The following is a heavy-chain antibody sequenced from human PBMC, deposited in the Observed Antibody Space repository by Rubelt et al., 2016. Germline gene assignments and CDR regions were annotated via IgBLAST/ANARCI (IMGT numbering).Heavy chain of an antibody. CDR1: GDSISSSTYY. Sequence: QLQLQESGPGLVKPSETLSVTCTVSGDSISSSTYYWGWIRQPPGKGLEWIGSIYYSGSAYYNPSLKSRVTISSDMSKNQISLKVTSVTAADTAVYYCARDGGNSNGYALVIWGQGTVVTVSS. J-gene: IGHJ3*02. CDR3: ARDGGNSNGYALVI. CDR2: IYYSGSA. D-gene: IGHD3-22*01. V-gene: IGHV4-39*07.